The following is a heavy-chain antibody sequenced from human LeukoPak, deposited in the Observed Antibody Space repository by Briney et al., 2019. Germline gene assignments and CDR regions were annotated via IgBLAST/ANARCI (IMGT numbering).Heavy chain of an antibody. Sequence: GGSLGLSCAASGFTFSNDGMSWVRQAPGKRPEWISYINSRSSDIHYADSVRGRFTIYRDNVKNSLFLQMNSLRVEDTAVYFCARDGVALYWGQGTLVTVSS. J-gene: IGHJ4*02. CDR3: ARDGVALY. D-gene: IGHD2-15*01. CDR2: INSRSSDI. V-gene: IGHV3-48*01. CDR1: GFTFSNDG.